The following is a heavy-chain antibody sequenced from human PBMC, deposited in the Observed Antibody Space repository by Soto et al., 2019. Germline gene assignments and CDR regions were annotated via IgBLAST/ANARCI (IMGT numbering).Heavy chain of an antibody. CDR1: GGSIISSDYW. J-gene: IGHJ4*02. V-gene: IGHV4-39*01. CDR3: ARQIGRGSWSLDH. CDR2: IYYTGST. D-gene: IGHD6-13*01. Sequence: QLQLQASGRVLVKPAETLSLTCTVSGGSIISSDYWWGWIRQPPGKGLEWIGSIYYTGSTYYNPSLKSRVIISVDTSKNQFSLRLSSVTAADTAVYYCARQIGRGSWSLDHWGQGTLVTVSS.